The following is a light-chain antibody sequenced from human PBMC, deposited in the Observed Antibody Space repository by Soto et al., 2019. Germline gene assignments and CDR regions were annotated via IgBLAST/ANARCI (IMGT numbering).Light chain of an antibody. Sequence: DIQMTQSPSSLSASVGDRVSITCRASQDVNNYLNWYQQKPGKAPRLVIYDTSTLEIGVPSRFGGTGSETDFTFTICGLQPEDFGTYYCQHYNNVPYTFGQGTKVEMK. CDR3: QHYNNVPYT. V-gene: IGKV1-33*01. J-gene: IGKJ2*01. CDR2: DTS. CDR1: QDVNNY.